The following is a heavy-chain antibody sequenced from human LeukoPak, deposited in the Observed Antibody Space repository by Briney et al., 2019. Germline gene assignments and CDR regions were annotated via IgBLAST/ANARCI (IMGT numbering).Heavy chain of an antibody. CDR3: ARNNGMDV. CDR2: VNRDGSET. V-gene: IGHV3-7*03. J-gene: IGHJ6*02. CDR1: GFALSSHW. Sequence: GGSLRLSCAASGFALSSHWMTWVRQVPGRGPEWVANVNRDGSETYYPDSVKGRFTISKDNAKNSLYLQMNSLRAEDTALYHCARNNGMDVWGQGTAVIVSS.